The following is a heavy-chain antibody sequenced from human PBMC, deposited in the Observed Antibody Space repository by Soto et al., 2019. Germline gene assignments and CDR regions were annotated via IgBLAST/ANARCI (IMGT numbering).Heavy chain of an antibody. CDR3: AFRQEYRGSWVSGWFDP. CDR1: GFSLSTSGVG. D-gene: IGHD6-13*01. J-gene: IGHJ5*02. V-gene: IGHV2-5*02. CDR2: LYWDDDK. Sequence: QITLKESGPTVVKPTQTLTLTCTFSGFSLSTSGVGVGWIRQPPGKALEWLALLYWDDDKRYSPSLKTRLTINKGTPRNQVVLTMTNMDPVDTATYYCAFRQEYRGSWVSGWFDPWGQGTLVTVSS.